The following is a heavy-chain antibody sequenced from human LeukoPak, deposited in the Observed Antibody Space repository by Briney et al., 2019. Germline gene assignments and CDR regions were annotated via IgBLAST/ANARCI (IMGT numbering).Heavy chain of an antibody. Sequence: GGSLRLSCTASGFTFSSYWMHWVRQTPGKGLVWVSRINSDGSTTSYADSVKGRFTISRDNAKNTLYLQMNSLRAEDTAVYYCARDGSSWGNWFDSWGQGTLVTVSS. CDR3: ARDGSSWGNWFDS. CDR1: GFTFSSYW. J-gene: IGHJ5*01. CDR2: INSDGSTT. V-gene: IGHV3-74*01. D-gene: IGHD6-13*01.